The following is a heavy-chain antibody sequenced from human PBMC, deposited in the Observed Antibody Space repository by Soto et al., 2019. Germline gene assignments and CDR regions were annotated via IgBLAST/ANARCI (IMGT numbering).Heavy chain of an antibody. D-gene: IGHD1-26*01. CDR2: IKQGGSEQ. J-gene: IGHJ5*02. Sequence: GRSRRLSCAGSGFTFSTYWMSWVHHAPGRGLDGVANIKQGGSEQSEVVSVKGRVISSRDNAKNSLHLQMNSLRLEDTAAYYCARLRRLVAWAQGPLVPVSS. CDR3: ARLRRLVA. CDR1: GFTFSTYW. V-gene: IGHV3-7*05.